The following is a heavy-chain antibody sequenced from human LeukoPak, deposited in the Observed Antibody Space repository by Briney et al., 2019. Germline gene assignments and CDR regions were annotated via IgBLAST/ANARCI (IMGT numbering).Heavy chain of an antibody. D-gene: IGHD5-18*01. CDR2: LIPIFGTA. Sequence: GVSVKVSCKASGFTFTNYGISWVRQAPGQGLEWMGGLIPIFGTANYAQKFQGRVTITADKSTRTAYIELSSLRSEDTAVYYCARDRGYSYGYEIGAFDIWGQGTMVTVSS. CDR1: GFTFTNYG. V-gene: IGHV1-69*06. J-gene: IGHJ3*02. CDR3: ARDRGYSYGYEIGAFDI.